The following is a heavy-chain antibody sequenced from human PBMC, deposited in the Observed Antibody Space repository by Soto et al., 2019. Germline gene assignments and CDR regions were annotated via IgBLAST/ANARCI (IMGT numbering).Heavy chain of an antibody. V-gene: IGHV1-2*02. CDR1: GYTFIGYY. D-gene: IGHD5-12*01. CDR2: INPNSGDT. CDR3: ARLIEVATIVDY. Sequence: QVQLVQSGAEVKKPGASVKVSCKASGYTFIGYYMHWVRQAPGQGLEWMGWINPNSGDTNYAQKFQGRVTMTRDTSISTAYMELSRLRSDDTAIYYCARLIEVATIVDYWGQGTLVTVSS. J-gene: IGHJ4*02.